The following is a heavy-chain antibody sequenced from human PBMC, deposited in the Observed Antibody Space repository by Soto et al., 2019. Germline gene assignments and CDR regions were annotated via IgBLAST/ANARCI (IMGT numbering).Heavy chain of an antibody. D-gene: IGHD5-12*01. V-gene: IGHV3-23*01. CDR3: ARDGHSGYDFSLEY. Sequence: LRLSCAASGFTFSSYAMSWVRQAPGKGLEWVSAISGSGGSTYYADSVKGRFTISRDNSKNTLYLQMNSLRAEDTAVYYCARDGHSGYDFSLEYWGQGTLVTVSS. J-gene: IGHJ4*02. CDR2: ISGSGGST. CDR1: GFTFSSYA.